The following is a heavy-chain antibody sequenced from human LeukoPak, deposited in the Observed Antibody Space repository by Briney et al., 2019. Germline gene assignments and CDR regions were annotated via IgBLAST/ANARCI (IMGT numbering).Heavy chain of an antibody. D-gene: IGHD5-24*01. CDR1: GGTFSSYA. Sequence: ASVKVSCKASGGTFSSYAISWVRQAPGQGLEWMGWISGYNGNTKYAQKLQGRVTMTTDTSTSTAYMELRSLRSDDTAVYYCARVGPHRKMATTRYHFDYWGQGTLVTVSS. J-gene: IGHJ4*02. CDR3: ARVGPHRKMATTRYHFDY. V-gene: IGHV1-18*01. CDR2: ISGYNGNT.